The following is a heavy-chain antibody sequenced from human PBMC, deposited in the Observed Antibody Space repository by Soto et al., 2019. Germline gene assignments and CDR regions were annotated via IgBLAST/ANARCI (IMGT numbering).Heavy chain of an antibody. CDR2: INPNSGGT. Sequence: ASVKVSCKASGYTFIGYYIHWVRQAPGQGLEWMGWINPNSGGTNYAQRFQGWVTMTRDRSISTAYMELSSLKSDDTAVDYCARVGGGLASLGYYGMDVWGQGTTVTVSS. CDR3: ARVGGGLASLGYYGMDV. D-gene: IGHD3-10*01. V-gene: IGHV1-2*04. CDR1: GYTFIGYY. J-gene: IGHJ6*02.